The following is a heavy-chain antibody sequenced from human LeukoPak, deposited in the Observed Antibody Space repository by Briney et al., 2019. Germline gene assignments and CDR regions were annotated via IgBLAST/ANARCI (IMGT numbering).Heavy chain of an antibody. V-gene: IGHV1-46*01. J-gene: IGHJ4*02. Sequence: GASVKVSCKASGYTFTSYYMHWVRQAPGQGLEWMGIINPSGGSTSYAQKFQGRVTMTRDTSTSTVYMELSSLRSGDTAVYYCAREVYGGPVDYWGQGTLVTVSS. D-gene: IGHD4/OR15-4a*01. CDR2: INPSGGST. CDR3: AREVYGGPVDY. CDR1: GYTFTSYY.